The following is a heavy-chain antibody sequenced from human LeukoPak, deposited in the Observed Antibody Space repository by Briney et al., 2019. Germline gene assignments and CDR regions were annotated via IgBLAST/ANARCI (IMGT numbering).Heavy chain of an antibody. CDR3: TRGSYYDSSGYSGVRLFDY. D-gene: IGHD3-22*01. CDR2: INPNSGGT. CDR1: GYTFTSYY. Sequence: GASVKVSCKASGYTFTSYYMHWVRQAPGQGLEWMGIINPNSGGTNYAQKFQGRVTMTSDTSISTAYMELSRLRSDDTALYYCTRGSYYDSSGYSGVRLFDYWGQGTPVTVPS. V-gene: IGHV1-2*02. J-gene: IGHJ4*02.